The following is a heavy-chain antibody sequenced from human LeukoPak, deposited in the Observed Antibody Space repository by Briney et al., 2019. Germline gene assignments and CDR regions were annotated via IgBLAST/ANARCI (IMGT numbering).Heavy chain of an antibody. J-gene: IGHJ4*02. V-gene: IGHV3-74*01. CDR3: ARVVDTHFDY. CDR2: IKSDGSTT. D-gene: IGHD5-18*01. CDR1: GFTFSSYW. Sequence: PGGSLRLSCAASGFTFSSYWMHWVRQAPGKGLVWVSRIKSDGSTTTYADSVKGRFTISRDNAKNTLYLQMNSLRAEGTAVYYCARVVDTHFDYWGQGTLVTVSS.